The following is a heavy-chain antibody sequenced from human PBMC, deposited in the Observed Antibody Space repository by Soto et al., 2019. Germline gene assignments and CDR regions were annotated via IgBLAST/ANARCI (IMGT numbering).Heavy chain of an antibody. CDR1: GFTFDDYS. CDR2: ISWDGSTT. Sequence: VQLVESGGVVVQPGGSLRLSCAASGFTFDDYSMHWVRQGPGKGLEWISLISWDGSTTYYADSLKGRFTISRDNSKKSLHLQMNTLRTEHTVLYYCAKGDSGDTVTGVDYRGQGTLVTVSS. D-gene: IGHD4-4*01. V-gene: IGHV3-43*01. J-gene: IGHJ4*02. CDR3: AKGDSGDTVTGVDY.